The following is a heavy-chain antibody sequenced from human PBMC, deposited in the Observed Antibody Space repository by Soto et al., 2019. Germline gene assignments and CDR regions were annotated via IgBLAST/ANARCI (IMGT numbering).Heavy chain of an antibody. V-gene: IGHV1-69*12. J-gene: IGHJ6*02. CDR1: GGTFSSYA. CDR2: IIPIFGTA. CDR3: ARHVPAAGYYYGRDV. Sequence: QVQLVQSGAEVKKPGSSVKVSCKASGGTFSSYAISWVRQAPGQGLEWMGGIIPIFGTANYAQKFQGRVTIAADAPTSNAYMELSSLRSEATAGHYCARHVPAAGYYYGRDVWGQGTTVTVSS. D-gene: IGHD2-2*01.